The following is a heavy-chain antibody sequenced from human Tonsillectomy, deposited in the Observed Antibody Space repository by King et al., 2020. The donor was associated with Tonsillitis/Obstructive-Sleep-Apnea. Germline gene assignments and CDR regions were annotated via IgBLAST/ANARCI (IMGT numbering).Heavy chain of an antibody. J-gene: IGHJ4*02. D-gene: IGHD6-19*01. V-gene: IGHV4-39*01. Sequence: QLQESGPGLVKPSETLSLTCTVSGGSISSSSYYWGWIRQPPGKGLEWIGSIYYSGSTYYHPSLKSRVTISVDTSKTQFSLKLSSVTAADTAVYYCARHGSSGWGFDYWGQGPLVTVSS. CDR2: IYYSGST. CDR1: GGSISSSSYY. CDR3: ARHGSSGWGFDY.